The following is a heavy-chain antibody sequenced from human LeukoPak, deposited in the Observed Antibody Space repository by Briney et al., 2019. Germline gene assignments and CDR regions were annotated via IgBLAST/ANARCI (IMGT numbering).Heavy chain of an antibody. Sequence: GGSLRLSCAVSGFTFSSYAMSWVRQAPGKGLEWVSAISGSGGSTYYADSVKGRFTISRDNSKNTLYLQMNSLRAEDTAVYYCARDFDYGGNPGYWGQGTLVTVSS. CDR1: GFTFSSYA. V-gene: IGHV3-23*01. J-gene: IGHJ4*02. CDR3: ARDFDYGGNPGY. D-gene: IGHD4-23*01. CDR2: ISGSGGST.